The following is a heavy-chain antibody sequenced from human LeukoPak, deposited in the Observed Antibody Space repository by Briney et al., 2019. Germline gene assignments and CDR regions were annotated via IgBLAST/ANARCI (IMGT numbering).Heavy chain of an antibody. D-gene: IGHD6-19*01. CDR3: AKLVGAVAFDY. V-gene: IGHV3-30*02. CDR2: IRSDGSNE. CDR1: GFTFSTYG. J-gene: IGHJ4*02. Sequence: GGSLRLSCAASGFTFSTYGMHWVLQTPGKGLEWVAFIRSDGSNEYYADSVKGRFTISRDNSRATLYLQMNSLRPEDTALYYCAKLVGAVAFDYWGQGTLVTVSS.